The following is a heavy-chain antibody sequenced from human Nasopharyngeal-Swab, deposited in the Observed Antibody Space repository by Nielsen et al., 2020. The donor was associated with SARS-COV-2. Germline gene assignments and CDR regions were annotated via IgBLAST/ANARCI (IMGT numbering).Heavy chain of an antibody. J-gene: IGHJ3*02. Sequence: ASVKVSCKPSGSTFNFYYMHWVRQAPGQGLEWVGMINPSDGSTSYADNLQGRVTMTSDPSTGTVYMELSRLKSGATAVHYCARWVEAATFSDTWGQGTMVTVSS. CDR3: ARWVEAATFSDT. D-gene: IGHD6-13*01. CDR1: GSTFNFYY. CDR2: INPSDGST. V-gene: IGHV1-46*02.